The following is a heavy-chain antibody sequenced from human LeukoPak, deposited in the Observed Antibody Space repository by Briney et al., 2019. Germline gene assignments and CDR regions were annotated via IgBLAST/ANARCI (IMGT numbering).Heavy chain of an antibody. D-gene: IGHD4-11*01. CDR1: GGSISSYY. CDR3: ARHGADYSNYYFDY. CDR2: IYYSGST. V-gene: IGHV4-59*08. J-gene: IGHJ4*02. Sequence: SETLSLTCTVSGGSISSYYWSWIRQPPGKGLEWIGYIYYSGSTNYNPSLKSRVTISVDTSKNQFSLKLSSVTAADTAVYYCARHGADYSNYYFDYWGQGTLFTVSS.